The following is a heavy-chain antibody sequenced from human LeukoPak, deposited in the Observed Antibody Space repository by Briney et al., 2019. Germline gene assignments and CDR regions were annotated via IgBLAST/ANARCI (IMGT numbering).Heavy chain of an antibody. Sequence: GASVKVSCKASGYTFTSYDINWVRQATGQGLEWMGWMNPNSGNTGYAQKFQGRVTMTRNTSISTAYMELSSLRSEDTAGYYCARGSYYGSGFLFDYWGQGTLVTVSS. CDR1: GYTFTSYD. CDR2: MNPNSGNT. CDR3: ARGSYYGSGFLFDY. D-gene: IGHD3-10*01. V-gene: IGHV1-8*01. J-gene: IGHJ4*02.